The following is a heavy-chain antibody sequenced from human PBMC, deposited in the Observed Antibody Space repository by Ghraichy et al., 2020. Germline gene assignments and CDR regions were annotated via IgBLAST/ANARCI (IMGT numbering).Heavy chain of an antibody. CDR3: ARGFVRSFLEKNWFDP. D-gene: IGHD3-10*01. J-gene: IGHJ5*02. CDR2: INHSGST. Sequence: SETLSLTCAVYGGSFSGYYWSWIRQPPGKGLEWIGEINHSGSTNYNPSLKSRVTISVDTSKNQFSLKLSSVTAADTAVYYCARGFVRSFLEKNWFDPWGQGTLVTISS. V-gene: IGHV4-34*01. CDR1: GGSFSGYY.